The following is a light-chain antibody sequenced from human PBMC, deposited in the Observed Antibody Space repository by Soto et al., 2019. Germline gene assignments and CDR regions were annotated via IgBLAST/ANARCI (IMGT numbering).Light chain of an antibody. CDR1: QSVSSY. J-gene: IGKJ4*01. Sequence: EIVLTQSPATLPLSPGERATLSCRASQSVSSYLAWYQQKPGQAPRLLIYDASNRATGIPARFSGSGSGTDFTLTISSLEPEDFAVYYCQQGSNWPPGLTFGGGTKVEIK. CDR3: QQGSNWPPGLT. CDR2: DAS. V-gene: IGKV3-11*01.